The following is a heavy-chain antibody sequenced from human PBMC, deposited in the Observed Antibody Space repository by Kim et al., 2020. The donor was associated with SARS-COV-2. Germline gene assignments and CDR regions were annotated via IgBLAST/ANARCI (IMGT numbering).Heavy chain of an antibody. CDR2: ISSSGSTI. D-gene: IGHD3-22*01. CDR3: ARGQTYYDSSGYYPHSPRFPDY. CDR1: GFTFSDYY. Sequence: GGSLRLSCAASGFTFSDYYMSWIRQAPGKGLEWVSYISSSGSTIYYADSVKGRFTISRDNAKNSLYLQMNSLRAEDTAVYYCARGQTYYDSSGYYPHSPRFPDYWGQGTLVTVSS. J-gene: IGHJ4*02. V-gene: IGHV3-11*01.